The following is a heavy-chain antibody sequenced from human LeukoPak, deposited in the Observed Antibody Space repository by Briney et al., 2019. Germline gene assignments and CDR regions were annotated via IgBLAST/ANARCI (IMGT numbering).Heavy chain of an antibody. Sequence: QAGGSLRLSCAASGFTFSSYAMSWVRQAPGKGLEWVSVISGSGGSTYYADSVKGRFTISRDNSKNTLYLQMNSLRAEDTAVCYCAKLLSSTYVKSPSDYWGQGTLVTVSS. J-gene: IGHJ4*02. CDR1: GFTFSSYA. CDR3: AKLLSSTYVKSPSDY. V-gene: IGHV3-23*01. D-gene: IGHD2-2*01. CDR2: ISGSGGST.